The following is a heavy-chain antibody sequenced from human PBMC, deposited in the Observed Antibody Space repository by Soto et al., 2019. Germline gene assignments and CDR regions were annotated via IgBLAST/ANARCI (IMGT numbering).Heavy chain of an antibody. Sequence: QVQLVQSGAEVKKPGASVKISCKASGFAFTSYAIHWVRQAPGQRLEWMGWINAGNGNTKYSHKLQGSVTITRDTSESTAYMALSGLRSEDTAVYYCARVLRRGGVGYGMDIWGQGTTVTVSS. J-gene: IGHJ6*02. CDR2: INAGNGNT. CDR1: GFAFTSYA. CDR3: ARVLRRGGVGYGMDI. D-gene: IGHD3-16*01. V-gene: IGHV1-3*01.